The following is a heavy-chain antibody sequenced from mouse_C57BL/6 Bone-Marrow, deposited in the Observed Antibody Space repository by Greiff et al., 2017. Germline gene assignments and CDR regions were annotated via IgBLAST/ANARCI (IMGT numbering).Heavy chain of an antibody. CDR3: ARGGVITRD. CDR2: IDPSDSYT. D-gene: IGHD1-1*01. J-gene: IGHJ3*01. CDR1: GYTFTSYW. V-gene: IGHV1-50*01. Sequence: QVQLQQPGAELVKPGASVKLSCKASGYTFTSYWMQWVKQRPGQGLEWIGEIDPSDSYTTYNQKFKGKATLTVATSSSTAYMQLSSLTSEDSAVYYCARGGVITRDWGEETLGTVSA.